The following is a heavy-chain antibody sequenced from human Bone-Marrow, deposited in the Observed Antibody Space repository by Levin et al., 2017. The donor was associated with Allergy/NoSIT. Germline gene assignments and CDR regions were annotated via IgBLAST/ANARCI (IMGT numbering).Heavy chain of an antibody. V-gene: IGHV3-33*01. CDR1: GFSFNSYG. CDR2: IWFDGSNE. CDR3: ARDGRYCSGGACSDNYFYYAMDV. J-gene: IGHJ6*02. Sequence: GESLKISCAASGFSFNSYGMNWVRQAPGKGLEWVALIWFDGSNEYYADSVKGRFTISRDNSKNIFFLQMNSLRAEDTAVYYCARDGRYCSGGACSDNYFYYAMDVWGQGTTVTVSS. D-gene: IGHD2-15*01.